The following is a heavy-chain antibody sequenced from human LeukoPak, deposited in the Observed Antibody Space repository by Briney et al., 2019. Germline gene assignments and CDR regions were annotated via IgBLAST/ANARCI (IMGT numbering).Heavy chain of an antibody. CDR2: ISYEGSSK. D-gene: IGHD6-13*01. CDR1: GFTFSSYG. V-gene: IGHV3-30*03. CDR3: ARTSKGIAAAGRNWFDP. Sequence: GGSLRLSCAASGFTFSSYGMHWVRQAPGKGLEWVAVISYEGSSKYYADSVKGRFTISRDNSKNTSFLQMNSLRAEDTAVYYCARTSKGIAAAGRNWFDPWGQGTLVTVSS. J-gene: IGHJ5*02.